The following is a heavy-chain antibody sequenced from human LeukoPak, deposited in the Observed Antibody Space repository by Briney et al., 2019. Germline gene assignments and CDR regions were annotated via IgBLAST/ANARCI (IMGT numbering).Heavy chain of an antibody. CDR2: INPSGGST. CDR3: ARGDTTVVTGGNRPNY. CDR1: GSTFTSYY. J-gene: IGHJ4*02. D-gene: IGHD4-23*01. Sequence: ASVKVSCKASGSTFTSYYMHWVRQAPGQGLEWVGIINPSGGSTSYAQKFQGRVTMTRDTSTSTVYMELSSLRPEDTAVYYCARGDTTVVTGGNRPNYWGQGTLVTVSS. V-gene: IGHV1-46*01.